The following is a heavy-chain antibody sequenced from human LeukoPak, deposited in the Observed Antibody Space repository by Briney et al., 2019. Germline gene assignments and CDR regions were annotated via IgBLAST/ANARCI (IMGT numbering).Heavy chain of an antibody. CDR1: RYTFTRYY. J-gene: IGHJ4*02. Sequence: GASVQVSCKPSRYTFTRYYISWVRQAPGQGLEWMAWISASNGNTKYAQKFQGRVTMTTDTSTSTAYMELRSLRSDDTAVYYCARDPLRFGELLGYFDYWGQGTLVTVSS. CDR3: ARDPLRFGELLGYFDY. CDR2: ISASNGNT. V-gene: IGHV1-18*01. D-gene: IGHD3-10*01.